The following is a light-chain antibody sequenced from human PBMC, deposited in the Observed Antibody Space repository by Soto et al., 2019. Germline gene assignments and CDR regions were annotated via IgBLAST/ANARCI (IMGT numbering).Light chain of an antibody. CDR1: QSVDNRF. J-gene: IGKJ1*01. CDR2: GAS. V-gene: IGKV3-20*01. CDR3: QQYGSLPRT. Sequence: EIVLTQSPGTLSLSPGERATLSCRASQSVDNRFLAWYQQKPGQAPRLLIYGASSRATGIPDRFSGSGSGTDFTLTISRLEPEDFAVYYCQQYGSLPRTFGQGTKVEIK.